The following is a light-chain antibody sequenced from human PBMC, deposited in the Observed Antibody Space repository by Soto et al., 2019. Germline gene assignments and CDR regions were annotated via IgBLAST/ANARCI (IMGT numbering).Light chain of an antibody. CDR2: GVS. CDR3: QQYNKWPLT. J-gene: IGKJ4*01. CDR1: QSVSSN. Sequence: EIVMTQSPATLSVSPGERATLSCRASQSVSSNLAWYQQKPGQAPRLLIYGVSTRATGIPVRFSGSGSGTEFTPTISSLPSEDFAVYYCQQYNKWPLTFGGGTEVEI. V-gene: IGKV3-15*01.